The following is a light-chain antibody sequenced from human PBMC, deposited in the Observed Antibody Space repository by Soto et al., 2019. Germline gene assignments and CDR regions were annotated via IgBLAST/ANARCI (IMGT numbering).Light chain of an antibody. V-gene: IGKV3-20*01. CDR3: QQCGSSPWT. CDR2: AAS. Sequence: VSSYYLAWYQQKPGQAPRLLIYAASSRATGIPDRFSGGGSGTDFTLTISRLEPEDFAVYYCQQCGSSPWTFGQGTKVEIK. CDR1: VSSYY. J-gene: IGKJ1*01.